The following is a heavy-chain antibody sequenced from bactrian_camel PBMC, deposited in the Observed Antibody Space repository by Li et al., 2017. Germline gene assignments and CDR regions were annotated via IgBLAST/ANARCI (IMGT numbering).Heavy chain of an antibody. J-gene: IGHJ4*01. D-gene: IGHD3*01. CDR3: AARYSEYCYRRIIDFGE. CDR2: ISSGGGST. Sequence: HVQLVESGGGSVLAGRSLRLSCEPSVRTSCMAWFRQAPGKGLEWVSRISSGGGSTYYADSVKGRFTISRDNAKNTLYLQLNSLQTEDTAMYYCAARYSEYCYRRIIDFGEWGQGTQVTVS. CDR1: VRTSC. V-gene: IGHV3S1*01.